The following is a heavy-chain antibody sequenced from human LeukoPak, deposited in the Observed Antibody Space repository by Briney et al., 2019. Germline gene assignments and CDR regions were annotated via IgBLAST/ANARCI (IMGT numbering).Heavy chain of an antibody. D-gene: IGHD3-9*01. CDR3: ARGRYFDWQRGYFDY. J-gene: IGHJ4*02. V-gene: IGHV3-53*01. Sequence: GGSLRLSCAASGFTVSSNYMSWVRQAPGKGLEWVSVIYSGGSTYYADSVKGRFTISRDNSKSTLYLQMNSLRAEDTAVYYCARGRYFDWQRGYFDYWGQGTLVTVSS. CDR2: IYSGGST. CDR1: GFTVSSNY.